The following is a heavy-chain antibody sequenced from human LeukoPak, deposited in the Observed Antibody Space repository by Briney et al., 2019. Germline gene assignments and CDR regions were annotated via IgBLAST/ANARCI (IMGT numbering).Heavy chain of an antibody. Sequence: GGSLRLSCAASGFTFSSYAMHWVRQAPGKGLEWVAVISYDGSNKYYADSVEGRFTISRDNSKNTLYLQMNSLRAEDTAVYYCARDPPGKADYFDYWGQGTLVTVSS. CDR3: ARDPPGKADYFDY. CDR2: ISYDGSNK. CDR1: GFTFSSYA. V-gene: IGHV3-30-3*01. J-gene: IGHJ4*02.